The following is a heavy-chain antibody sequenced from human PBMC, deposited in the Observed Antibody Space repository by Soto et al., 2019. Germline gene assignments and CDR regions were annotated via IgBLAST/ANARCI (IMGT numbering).Heavy chain of an antibody. J-gene: IGHJ5*02. CDR3: AKGHLNMIRGGPTPSWFEP. CDR2: ISGSGGST. D-gene: IGHD3-10*01. V-gene: IGHV3-23*01. CDR1: GFTFSSYG. Sequence: LRLSCAASGFTFSSYGMSWVRQAPGKGLEWVSAISGSGGSTYYADSVKGRFTISRDSSKNSLYLQMNSLRAEDSAVYYCAKGHLNMIRGGPTPSWFEPLGQGTLVTVSS.